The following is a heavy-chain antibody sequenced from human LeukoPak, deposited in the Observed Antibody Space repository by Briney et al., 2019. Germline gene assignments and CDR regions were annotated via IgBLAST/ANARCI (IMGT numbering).Heavy chain of an antibody. CDR1: GYTFTSYY. D-gene: IGHD6-19*01. CDR2: INPSGGST. J-gene: IGHJ4*02. CDR3: ARAVADVFFDY. Sequence: ASVKVSCKASGYTFTSYYMHWVRQAPGQGLEWMGIINPSGGSTSYAQKFQGRVTMTTDTSTSTAYMELRSLRSDDTAVYYCARAVADVFFDYWGQGTLVTVSS. V-gene: IGHV1-46*01.